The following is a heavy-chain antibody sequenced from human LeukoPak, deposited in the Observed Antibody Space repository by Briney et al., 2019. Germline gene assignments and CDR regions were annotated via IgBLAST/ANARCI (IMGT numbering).Heavy chain of an antibody. CDR3: ARDRGVGGSSHFDY. D-gene: IGHD1-26*01. Sequence: PGGSLRLSCAASGFAFSSDAMHWGREAPGNGLEYVSGISSNGGSTYYANSVKGSFTISRDNSKNTLYLQMGSLRAEDMAVYYCARDRGVGGSSHFDYWGQGTLVTVSS. CDR1: GFAFSSDA. V-gene: IGHV3-64*01. J-gene: IGHJ4*02. CDR2: ISSNGGST.